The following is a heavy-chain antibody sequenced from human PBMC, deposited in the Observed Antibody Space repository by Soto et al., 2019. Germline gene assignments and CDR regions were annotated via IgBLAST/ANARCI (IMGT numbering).Heavy chain of an antibody. CDR1: GGSISSSNW. J-gene: IGHJ5*02. D-gene: IGHD5-18*01. V-gene: IGHV4-4*02. CDR3: AREVSGYSYGTNWFAP. CDR2: IYHRGST. Sequence: QVQLQESGPGLVKPSGTLSLTCAVSGGSISSSNWWSWVRQPPGKGLEWIGEIYHRGSTNYNPSLKSRVTISVDKSKNQFSVKLSSVTAADTAVYYCAREVSGYSYGTNWFAPWGQGTLVTVSS.